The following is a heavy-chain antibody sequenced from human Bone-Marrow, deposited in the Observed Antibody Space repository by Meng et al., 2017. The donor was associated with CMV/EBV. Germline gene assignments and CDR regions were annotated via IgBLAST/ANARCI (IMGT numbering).Heavy chain of an antibody. CDR3: AKDLATCRGGTGYAYYYENGMDV. J-gene: IGHJ6*02. D-gene: IGHD3-22*01. CDR2: ITGSGGSA. Sequence: GESLKTSCAASGFTVNKYAMGWVRQARGKGLEWGSGITGSGGSAFYADSVKGRFTISRDNSRNMVYLQTNRLRAEDTAVYYCAKDLATCRGGTGYAYYYENGMDVWGQGTTVTVSS. CDR1: GFTVNKYA. V-gene: IGHV3-23*01.